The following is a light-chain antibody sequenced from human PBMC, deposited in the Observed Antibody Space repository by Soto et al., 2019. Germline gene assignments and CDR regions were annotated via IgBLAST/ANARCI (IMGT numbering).Light chain of an antibody. J-gene: IGKJ5*01. Sequence: EIVLTQSPGTLSLSPGERATLSCRASQTVSSTYLAWYQQKPGQAPRLLIYDASSRATGIADRFSGGGSGTDFTLTISGLEPEDFAVYYCQQYTTSSITFGQGTRLEIK. V-gene: IGKV3-20*01. CDR1: QTVSSTY. CDR3: QQYTTSSIT. CDR2: DAS.